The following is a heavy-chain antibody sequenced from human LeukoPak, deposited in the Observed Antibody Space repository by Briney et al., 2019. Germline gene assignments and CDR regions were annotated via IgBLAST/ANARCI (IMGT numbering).Heavy chain of an antibody. Sequence: GGSLRLSCEPSGFTFSSYAMHWVRQAPGKGLEWVALISYDGTNNHYADSVKGRFIISRDNSKNTLYLQMNSLRAEDTAVYYCARDVEVGPTRYYGMDVWGQGTTVTVSS. V-gene: IGHV3-30-3*01. J-gene: IGHJ6*02. CDR1: GFTFSSYA. CDR3: ARDVEVGPTRYYGMDV. D-gene: IGHD1-26*01. CDR2: ISYDGTNN.